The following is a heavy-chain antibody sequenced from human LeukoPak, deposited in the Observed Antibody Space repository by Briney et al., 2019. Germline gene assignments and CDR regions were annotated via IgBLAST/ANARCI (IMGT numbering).Heavy chain of an antibody. CDR1: GGSFSGYY. CDR2: INHSGST. V-gene: IGHV4-34*01. D-gene: IGHD4-17*01. Sequence: PSETLSLTCAVYGGSFSGYYWSWIRQPPGKGLEWIGEINHSGSTNYNPSLKSRVTISVDTSKNQFSLKLSYVTAADTAVYYCARGLRFYYWGQGTLVTVSS. CDR3: ARGLRFYY. J-gene: IGHJ4*02.